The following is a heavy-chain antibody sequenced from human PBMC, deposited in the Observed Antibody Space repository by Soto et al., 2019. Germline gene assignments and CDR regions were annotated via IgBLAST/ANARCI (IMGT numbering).Heavy chain of an antibody. CDR2: IVPLFGTT. Sequence: QVHLVQSGAEVKKPGCSVKVSCRASGGTFKTYEINWVRQAPGQGLEWMGGIVPLFGTTNWAQQFQGRVTFSAEESTCTAYMELSSLRSEDTAVYYCGGRGIRTPWRAIDAWGQGALVTVSS. J-gene: IGHJ5*02. CDR1: GGTFKTYE. CDR3: GGRGIRTPWRAIDA. V-gene: IGHV1-69*01.